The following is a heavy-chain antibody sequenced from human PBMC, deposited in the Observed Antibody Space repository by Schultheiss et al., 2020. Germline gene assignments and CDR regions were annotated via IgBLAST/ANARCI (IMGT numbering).Heavy chain of an antibody. CDR1: GFTFSSYA. V-gene: IGHV3-30*04. Sequence: GGSLRLSCAASGFTFSSYAMHWVRQAPGKVLEWVAVISYDGSNKYYADSVKGRFTISRDDSKNTLYLQMNSLRAEDTAVYYCAKDRSSSYYYGMDVWGQGTTVTVSS. CDR2: ISYDGSNK. J-gene: IGHJ6*02. D-gene: IGHD6-6*01. CDR3: AKDRSSSYYYGMDV.